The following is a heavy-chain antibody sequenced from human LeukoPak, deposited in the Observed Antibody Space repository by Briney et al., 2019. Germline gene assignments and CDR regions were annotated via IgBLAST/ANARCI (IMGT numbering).Heavy chain of an antibody. CDR2: IYYSGST. D-gene: IGHD2-15*01. CDR3: ARQVGYCSGGSCYRWFDP. Sequence: SETLSLTCAVHGGSFRGYYWSWIRQPPGKGLEWIGYIYYSGSTNYNPSLKSRVTISVDTSKNQFSLKLSSVTAADTAVYYCARQVGYCSGGSCYRWFDPWGQGTLVTVSS. V-gene: IGHV4-59*08. J-gene: IGHJ5*02. CDR1: GGSFRGYY.